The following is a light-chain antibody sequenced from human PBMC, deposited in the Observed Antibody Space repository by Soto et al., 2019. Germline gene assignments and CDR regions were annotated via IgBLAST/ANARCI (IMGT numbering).Light chain of an antibody. CDR1: NIGGKS. CDR3: QVWDSNSGV. V-gene: IGLV3-21*02. J-gene: IGLJ1*01. CDR2: DDF. Sequence: SYELAHPPSVSLAPGHTASITCGGNNIGGKSVHWYQQKPGQAPVLVVYDDFDRPSGIPERFSGSNSGNTATLTINRVEAGDEADYYCQVWDSNSGVFGTGTKVTVL.